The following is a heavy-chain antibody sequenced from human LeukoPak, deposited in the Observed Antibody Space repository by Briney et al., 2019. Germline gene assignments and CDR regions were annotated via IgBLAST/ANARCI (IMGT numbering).Heavy chain of an antibody. V-gene: IGHV4-39*01. J-gene: IGHJ4*02. D-gene: IGHD2-2*02. CDR3: ARHYLGYCSSTSCYTFDY. CDR1: GGSISSYY. Sequence: SETLSLTCTVSGGSISSYYWGWIRQPPGKGLEWIGSIYYSGSTYYNPSLKSRVTISVDTSKNQFSLKLSSVTAADTAVYYCARHYLGYCSSTSCYTFDYWGQGTLVTVSS. CDR2: IYYSGST.